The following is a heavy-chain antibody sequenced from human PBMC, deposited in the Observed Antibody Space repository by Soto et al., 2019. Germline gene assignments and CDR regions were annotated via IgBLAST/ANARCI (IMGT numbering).Heavy chain of an antibody. CDR2: ITPFNGNT. D-gene: IGHD3-3*01. J-gene: IGHJ6*02. Sequence: QMQLVQSGAEVKKTGSSEKVSCKASGYTFTYRYLHWVRQAPGQALEWMGWITPFNGNTNYPQKLQYRVTITRDRSMSTAYMELSSLSSEDTAMYYCTSLRFLDYYGMDVWGQGTTVTVSS. V-gene: IGHV1-45*02. CDR1: GYTFTYRY. CDR3: TSLRFLDYYGMDV.